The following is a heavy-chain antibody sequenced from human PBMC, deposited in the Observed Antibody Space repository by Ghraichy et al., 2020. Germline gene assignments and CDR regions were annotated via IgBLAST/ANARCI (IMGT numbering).Heavy chain of an antibody. CDR3: ARDGWFGEGGDLEFDY. V-gene: IGHV3-30*04. Sequence: GGSLRLSCAASGFTFSSYAMHWVRQAPGKGLEWVAVISYDGSNKYYADSVKGRFTISRDNSKNTLYLQMNSLRAEDTAVYYCARDGWFGEGGDLEFDYWGQGTLVTVSS. CDR2: ISYDGSNK. CDR1: GFTFSSYA. J-gene: IGHJ4*02. D-gene: IGHD3-10*01.